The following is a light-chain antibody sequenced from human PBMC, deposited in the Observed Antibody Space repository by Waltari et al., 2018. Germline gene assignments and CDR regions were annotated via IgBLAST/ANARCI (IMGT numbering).Light chain of an antibody. V-gene: IGLV2-14*01. CDR2: DVS. CDR1: NSDVGTYNY. J-gene: IGLJ3*02. CDR3: SSYTSSSTLV. Sequence: QSALTQPASVSGSPGQWITISCTGSNSDVGTYNYVSWYQQHPGKAPKLMIYDVSNRPSGFSDRFSGSKSGNTASLTISGLQAEDEADYYCSSYTSSSTLVFGGGTKVTVL.